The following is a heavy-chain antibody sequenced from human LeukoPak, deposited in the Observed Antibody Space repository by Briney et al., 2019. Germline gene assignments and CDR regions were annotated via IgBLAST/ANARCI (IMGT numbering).Heavy chain of an antibody. Sequence: ASLKGSCKASVDSFSRDAISWVRQGPGQGYEWVGGSIPILGVTHYALKFRGRGTITADKSTSAADMELRSLTSDDTAVYYCATPSSGWHIYYFDHWGQGTLVTVSS. CDR1: VDSFSRDA. J-gene: IGHJ4*02. D-gene: IGHD6-25*01. V-gene: IGHV1-69*04. CDR2: SIPILGVT. CDR3: ATPSSGWHIYYFDH.